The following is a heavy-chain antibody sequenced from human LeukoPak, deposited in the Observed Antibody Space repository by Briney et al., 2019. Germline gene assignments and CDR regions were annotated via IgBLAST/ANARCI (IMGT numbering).Heavy chain of an antibody. J-gene: IGHJ4*02. Sequence: PSETLSLTCTVSGGSIGTYSYYWGWIRQPPGKGLEWIGSMYYSGNTYYNPSLKSRVTMSADTSKKQFSLNLSSVTAADTAVYYCVRQIERDGYDYWGQGTLVTVSS. CDR1: GGSIGTYSYY. D-gene: IGHD5-24*01. V-gene: IGHV4-39*01. CDR2: MYYSGNT. CDR3: VRQIERDGYDY.